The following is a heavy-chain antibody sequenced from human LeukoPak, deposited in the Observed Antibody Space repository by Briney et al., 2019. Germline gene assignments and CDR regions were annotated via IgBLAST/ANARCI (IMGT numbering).Heavy chain of an antibody. CDR1: GGSITTPNY. CDR3: SRESGPFSPFGQ. J-gene: IGHJ4*02. D-gene: IGHD1-26*01. V-gene: IGHV4-4*02. Sequence: SETLSLTCGVSGGSITTPNYWSRVRHPPGQGLEWIGEISLSGHTNYNPSLRSRVTISLDESKNHLSLILASVTAADTAIYYCSRESGPFSPFGQGGEGTLVTVTS. CDR2: ISLSGHT.